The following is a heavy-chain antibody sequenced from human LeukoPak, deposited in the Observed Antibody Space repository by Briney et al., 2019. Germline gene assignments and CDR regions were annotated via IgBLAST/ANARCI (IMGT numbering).Heavy chain of an antibody. CDR3: ARGVGDYHNYYGMDV. J-gene: IGHJ6*02. Sequence: ASVRVSCKASGYIFTSYDIHWVRQATGQGLEWMGRMKPNSGYTDYAQKFEGRVTMTRNTSISTAYMELSSLTSEDPAVYYCARGVGDYHNYYGMDVWGQGTTVTVSS. D-gene: IGHD3-9*01. CDR1: GYIFTSYD. V-gene: IGHV1-8*01. CDR2: MKPNSGYT.